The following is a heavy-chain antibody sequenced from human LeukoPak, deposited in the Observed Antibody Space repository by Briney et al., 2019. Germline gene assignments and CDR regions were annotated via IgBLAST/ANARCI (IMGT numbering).Heavy chain of an antibody. CDR3: ARHPYSGSYHFDY. D-gene: IGHD1-26*01. CDR2: INPNSGGT. V-gene: IGHV1-2*02. J-gene: IGHJ4*02. Sequence: GASVKVSCKASGYIFTGYSMHWVRQAPGQGLEWMGWINPNSGGTNSAQKFQGRVTMTRDTSISTAYMELSRLTSDDTAVYYCARHPYSGSYHFDYWGQGTLVTVSS. CDR1: GYIFTGYS.